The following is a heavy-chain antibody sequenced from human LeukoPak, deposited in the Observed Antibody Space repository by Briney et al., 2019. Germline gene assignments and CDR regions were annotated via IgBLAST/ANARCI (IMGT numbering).Heavy chain of an antibody. CDR3: ARRVVEARPSSERNWLDP. D-gene: IGHD1-1*01. V-gene: IGHV4-59*08. J-gene: IGHJ5*02. Sequence: SETLSLTCIVSGDSINSYSWNWIRQSPEKGLEWIGRIYGSGSTMYNPSLRSRVTLLVDTSNNQFSLKLSSVTAADTAIYYYARRVVEARPSSERNWLDPWGQGTLVTVSP. CDR1: GDSINSYS. CDR2: IYGSGST.